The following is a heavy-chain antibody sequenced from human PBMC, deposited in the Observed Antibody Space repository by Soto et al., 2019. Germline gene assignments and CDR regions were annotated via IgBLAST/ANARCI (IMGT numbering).Heavy chain of an antibody. Sequence: GSLRLSCAASGFTFSSYATSWVRQAPGKGLEWVSAISGSGGSTYYADSVKGRFTISRDSSKNTLYLQMNSLRADDTAVYYCAKDEVFMARGVIRGAMGMDVWGPGTTVTVSS. CDR1: GFTFSSYA. D-gene: IGHD3-10*01. V-gene: IGHV3-23*01. J-gene: IGHJ6*02. CDR2: ISGSGGST. CDR3: AKDEVFMARGVIRGAMGMDV.